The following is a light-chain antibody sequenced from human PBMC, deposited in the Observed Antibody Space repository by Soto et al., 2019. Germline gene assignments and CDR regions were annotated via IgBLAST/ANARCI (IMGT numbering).Light chain of an antibody. J-gene: IGKJ1*01. CDR1: QSVSSSY. Sequence: EIVLTQSPGTLSLSPGERATLSCRASQSVSSSYLAWYQQKPGQAPRLLIYGASSRATGIPDRFSGSGSGTDFTLTISRLEPEDFAVYYCQQYDSSSWTFGPGTQVEI. CDR3: QQYDSSSWT. CDR2: GAS. V-gene: IGKV3-20*01.